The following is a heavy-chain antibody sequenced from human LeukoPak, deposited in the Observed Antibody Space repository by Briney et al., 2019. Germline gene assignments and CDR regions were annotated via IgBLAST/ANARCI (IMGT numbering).Heavy chain of an antibody. Sequence: GRSLRLSCAASGFTFSSYGMHWVRQAPGKGLEWVAVISYDGSNKYYADSVKGRFTISRDNSKNTLYLQMNSLRAEDTAVYYCARDRYSSGWYGGRQMDYWGQGTLVTVSS. CDR2: ISYDGSNK. D-gene: IGHD6-19*01. CDR3: ARDRYSSGWYGGRQMDY. CDR1: GFTFSSYG. V-gene: IGHV3-30*03. J-gene: IGHJ4*02.